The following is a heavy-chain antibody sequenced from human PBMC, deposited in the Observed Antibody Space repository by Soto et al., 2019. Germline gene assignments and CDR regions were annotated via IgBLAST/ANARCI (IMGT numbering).Heavy chain of an antibody. Sequence: GGSLRLSCAASGFTFSIYWMSWVRQAPGKGLEWVANIKQDGSEKYYVDSVKGRFTISRDNAKNSLYLQMNSLRAEDTAVYYCAVYSSSWRAPVYWGQGTLVTVSS. CDR1: GFTFSIYW. V-gene: IGHV3-7*03. CDR2: IKQDGSEK. J-gene: IGHJ4*02. D-gene: IGHD6-13*01. CDR3: AVYSSSWRAPVY.